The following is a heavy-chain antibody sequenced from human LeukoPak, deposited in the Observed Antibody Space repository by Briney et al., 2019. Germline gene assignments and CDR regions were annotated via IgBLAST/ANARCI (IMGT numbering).Heavy chain of an antibody. CDR3: AREGRYYGSGDYFDY. D-gene: IGHD3-10*01. CDR2: IKQDGSEK. CDR1: GFTFSSYW. V-gene: IGHV3-7*03. J-gene: IGHJ4*02. Sequence: GALRLSCAASGFTFSSYWMSWVRQAPGKGLEWAANIKQDGSEKYYVDSVKGRFTISRDNAKNSLYLQMNSLRAEDTAVYYCAREGRYYGSGDYFDYWGQGTLVTVSS.